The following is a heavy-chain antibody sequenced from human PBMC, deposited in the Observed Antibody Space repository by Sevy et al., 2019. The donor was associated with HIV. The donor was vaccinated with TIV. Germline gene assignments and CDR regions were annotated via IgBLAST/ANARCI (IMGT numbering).Heavy chain of an antibody. J-gene: IGHJ4*02. Sequence: GGSLRLSCAASGFTFSYYNMNWDRQAPGKGLEWVSSISSGSSYIFYVDSVKGRFTISRDNAKDSLFLQMNSLRAEDTAVYYCARNLDYYASGPPDSWGRGTLVTVSS. V-gene: IGHV3-21*01. CDR1: GFTFSYYN. D-gene: IGHD3-10*01. CDR2: ISSGSSYI. CDR3: ARNLDYYASGPPDS.